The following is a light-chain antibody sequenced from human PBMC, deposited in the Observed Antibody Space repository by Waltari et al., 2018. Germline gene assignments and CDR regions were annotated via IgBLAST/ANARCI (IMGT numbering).Light chain of an antibody. Sequence: DIQMTQSPSTLSASVGDRFTITCRASQSISNWFAWYQQKPGQAPKLLIYKASTLESGVPSRFSGSGSGTEFTLTISSLQPDDFATYYCQQYNSYSLLTFGGGTKVEIK. V-gene: IGKV1-5*03. J-gene: IGKJ4*01. CDR3: QQYNSYSLLT. CDR1: QSISNW. CDR2: KAS.